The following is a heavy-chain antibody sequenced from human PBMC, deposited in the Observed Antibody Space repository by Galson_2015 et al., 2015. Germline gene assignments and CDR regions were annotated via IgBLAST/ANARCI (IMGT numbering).Heavy chain of an antibody. V-gene: IGHV3-48*02. D-gene: IGHD6-19*01. CDR1: GFTFSSYS. Sequence: SLRLSCAASGFTFSSYSMNWVRQAPGKGLEWVSYISSSSSTIYYADSVKGRFTISRDNAKNSLYLQMNSLRDEDTAVYYCARDWLEVSRSGPTFDYWGQGTLVTVSS. CDR2: ISSSSSTI. J-gene: IGHJ4*02. CDR3: ARDWLEVSRSGPTFDY.